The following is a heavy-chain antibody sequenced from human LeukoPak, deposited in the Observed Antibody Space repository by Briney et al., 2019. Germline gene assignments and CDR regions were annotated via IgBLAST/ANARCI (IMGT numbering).Heavy chain of an antibody. D-gene: IGHD1-26*01. CDR3: ARASLVGAMTVDY. CDR2: IYHSGST. Sequence: PSETLSLTCAVSGGSISSSNWWSWVRQPPGKGLEWIGEIYHSGSTNYNPSLKSRVTISVDKSKNQFSVKLSSVTAADTAVYYCARASLVGAMTVDYWGQGTLVTVSS. V-gene: IGHV4-4*02. J-gene: IGHJ4*02. CDR1: GGSISSSNW.